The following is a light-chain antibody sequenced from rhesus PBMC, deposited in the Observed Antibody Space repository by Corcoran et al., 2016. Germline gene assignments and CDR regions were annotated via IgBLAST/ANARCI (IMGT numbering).Light chain of an antibody. CDR2: GAS. Sequence: ETVVTQSPATLALSPGERATLSCRASQSVGRYLAWYQQKPGQVPRLLIYGASSRATGIPDRVSGSGAGTDFTLTISSLEPEDVGVYYCKQSSDLYNFGQGTKVEIK. V-gene: IGKV3-24*04. J-gene: IGKJ2*01. CDR3: KQSSDLYN. CDR1: QSVGRY.